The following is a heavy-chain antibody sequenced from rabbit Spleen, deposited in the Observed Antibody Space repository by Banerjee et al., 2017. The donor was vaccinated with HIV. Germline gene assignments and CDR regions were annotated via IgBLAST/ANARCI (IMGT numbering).Heavy chain of an antibody. V-gene: IGHV1S40*01. CDR3: ARDSGSSFSSYGMDL. J-gene: IGHJ6*01. CDR2: IDTGSNGFT. CDR1: GVSFSFNSY. Sequence: QSLEVSGGVLVTPGASLTLTCTVSGVSFSFNSYMCWVRQAPGKGLEWIACIDTGSNGFTYFASWAKGRFTISKTSSTTVTLQMTSLTAADTATYFCARDSGSSFSSYGMDLWGQGTLVTVS. D-gene: IGHD8-1*01.